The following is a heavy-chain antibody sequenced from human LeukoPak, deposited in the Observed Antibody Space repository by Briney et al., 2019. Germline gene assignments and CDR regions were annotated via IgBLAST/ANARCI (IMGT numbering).Heavy chain of an antibody. Sequence: GGSLRLSCAASGFTSHYAWMRWVRQAPVKGLESVGRIKSKSDGGTTDYAAPVKGRFTISRDDSKNTLYLQMDSLKTEDTAVYYCTAQRSPTTIDYWGQGTLVTVSS. CDR2: IKSKSDGGTT. V-gene: IGHV3-15*01. CDR1: GFTSHYAW. CDR3: TAQRSPTTIDY. J-gene: IGHJ4*02. D-gene: IGHD5-12*01.